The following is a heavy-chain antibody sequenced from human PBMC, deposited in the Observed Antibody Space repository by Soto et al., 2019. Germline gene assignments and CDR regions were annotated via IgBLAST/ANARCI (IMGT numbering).Heavy chain of an antibody. J-gene: IGHJ5*02. V-gene: IGHV1-46*01. CDR1: GYTFTSYY. CDR3: ARDFFPWTAAAGPGHL. Sequence: ASVKVSCKASGYTFTSYYMHWVRQAPGQALEWMGIINPSGGSTSYAQRFQGRVTMTRDTSSRTAYMELRRLRSDDTAVYYCARDFFPWTAAAGPGHLWGQGTLVTVSS. D-gene: IGHD6-25*01. CDR2: INPSGGST.